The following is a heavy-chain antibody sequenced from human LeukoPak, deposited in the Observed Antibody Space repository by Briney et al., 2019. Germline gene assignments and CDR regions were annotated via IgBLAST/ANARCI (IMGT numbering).Heavy chain of an antibody. V-gene: IGHV3-11*05. CDR2: ISSSSSYI. CDR1: GFTFSDYY. CDR3: ARVIHYYGMDV. J-gene: IGHJ6*02. Sequence: GGSLRLSCAASGFTFSDYYMSWIRQAPGKGLEWVSYISSSSSYINYADSVKGRFTISRDNAKNSLDLQMNSLRAEDTAVYYCARVIHYYGMDVWGQGTTVTVSS.